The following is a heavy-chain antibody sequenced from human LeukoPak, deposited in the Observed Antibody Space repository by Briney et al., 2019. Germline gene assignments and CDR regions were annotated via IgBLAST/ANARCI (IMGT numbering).Heavy chain of an antibody. CDR1: GGSISSYY. CDR2: IYYSGST. J-gene: IGHJ4*02. V-gene: IGHV4-59*01. D-gene: IGHD3-10*01. Sequence: SETLSLTCTVSGGSISSYYWSWIRQPPGKGLEWIGYIYYSGSTTYNPSLKSRVTISLDTSKNQFSLRLSSVTAADTAVYYCARVLWFTMVRGKPQYYFDYWGQGTLVTVSS. CDR3: ARVLWFTMVRGKPQYYFDY.